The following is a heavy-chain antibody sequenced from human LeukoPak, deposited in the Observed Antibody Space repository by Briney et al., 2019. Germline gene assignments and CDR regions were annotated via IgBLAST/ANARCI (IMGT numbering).Heavy chain of an antibody. CDR1: GFTFSDHY. D-gene: IGHD3-10*01. J-gene: IGHJ3*02. CDR3: AREHAGVSAFDI. Sequence: GGSLRLSCAASGFTFSDHYMTWIRQAPGKGLEWLSYISPSGSDMNNADSVKGRFTISRDNAKRSLYLQMNSLRAEDTAVYYCAREHAGVSAFDIWGQGTVVTVSS. CDR2: ISPSGSDM. V-gene: IGHV3-11*01.